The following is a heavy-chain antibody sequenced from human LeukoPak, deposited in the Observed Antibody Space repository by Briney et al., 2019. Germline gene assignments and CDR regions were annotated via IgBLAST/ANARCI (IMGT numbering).Heavy chain of an antibody. CDR1: GFTFSDFE. Sequence: GGSLRLSCAASGFTFSDFEKNWVRQAPGKGLEWISYISTSGASTYYADSVKGRFTVSRDNAKNSMFLRMDTLRADDTAVYYCARERGYNYGYSGYYDQWGQGILVTVSS. V-gene: IGHV3-48*03. D-gene: IGHD5-18*01. CDR3: ARERGYNYGYSGYYDQ. CDR2: ISTSGAST. J-gene: IGHJ4*02.